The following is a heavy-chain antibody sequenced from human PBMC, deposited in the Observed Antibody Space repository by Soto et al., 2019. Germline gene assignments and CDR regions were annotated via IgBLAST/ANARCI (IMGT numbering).Heavy chain of an antibody. CDR2: IYYSGTT. CDR3: ARGRLSGHPTPPDDY. Sequence: QVHLQESGPGLVKPSQTLSLTCSVSGASVGSTASYWSWIRQAPGKGLEWVGHIYYSGTTYYNPSLQGRLTISVDMSKNQFSLTLTSVTAADTAVYFCARGRLSGHPTPPDDYWGQGTLVTVSS. D-gene: IGHD2-2*01. V-gene: IGHV4-30-4*01. CDR1: GASVGSTASY. J-gene: IGHJ4*02.